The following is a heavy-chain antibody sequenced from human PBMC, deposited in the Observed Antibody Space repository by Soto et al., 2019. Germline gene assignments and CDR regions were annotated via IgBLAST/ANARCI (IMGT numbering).Heavy chain of an antibody. Sequence: PSETLSLTCAVSGGSISSGGYSWSWIRQPPGKGLGWIGYIYHSGSTYYNPSLKSRVTISVDRSKNQFSLKLSSVTAADTAVYYCASTSLVPHDAFDIWGQGTMVTVSS. CDR2: IYHSGST. V-gene: IGHV4-30-2*01. CDR3: ASTSLVPHDAFDI. D-gene: IGHD1-26*01. CDR1: GGSISSGGYS. J-gene: IGHJ3*02.